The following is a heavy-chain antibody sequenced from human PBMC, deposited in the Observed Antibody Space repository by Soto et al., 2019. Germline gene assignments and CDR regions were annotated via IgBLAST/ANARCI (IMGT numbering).Heavy chain of an antibody. CDR3: AGFTGPRYYYYGMDV. CDR2: IIPIFGTA. CDR1: GGTFSSYA. Sequence: PPASVKVSCKASGGTFSSYAISWVRQAPGQGLEWMGGIIPIFGTANYAQKFQGRVTITADESTSTAYMELSSLRSEDTAVYYCAGFTGPRYYYYGMDVWGQGTTVTVSS. V-gene: IGHV1-69*13. J-gene: IGHJ6*02.